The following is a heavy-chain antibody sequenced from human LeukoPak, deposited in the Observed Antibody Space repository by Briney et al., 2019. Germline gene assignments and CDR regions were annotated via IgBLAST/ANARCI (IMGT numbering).Heavy chain of an antibody. V-gene: IGHV3-23*01. CDR2: ISSSGGNT. Sequence: GGSLRLSCAASGFTFSSYAMSWVRQAPGMGLEWVSGISSSGGNTYYADSVKGRFTISRDNSKNSLYLQMDSLRVEDTAVYYCVRDPSYGSSWYYYMDVWGKGTTVTVSS. CDR1: GFTFSSYA. D-gene: IGHD6-13*01. CDR3: VRDPSYGSSWYYYMDV. J-gene: IGHJ6*03.